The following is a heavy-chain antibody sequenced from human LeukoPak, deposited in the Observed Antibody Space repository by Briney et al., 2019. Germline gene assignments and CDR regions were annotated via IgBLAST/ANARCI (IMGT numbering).Heavy chain of an antibody. V-gene: IGHV3-7*01. J-gene: IGHJ4*02. CDR1: GFTFSSYW. CDR3: ARVSHFPSFDY. CDR2: IKQDGSEK. Sequence: GGSLRLSCAASGFTFSSYWISWVRQAPGKGLEWVANIKQDGSEKYYVDSVKGRFTISRDNAKNSLYLQMNSLRAEDTAVYYCARVSHFPSFDYWGQGTLVTVSS.